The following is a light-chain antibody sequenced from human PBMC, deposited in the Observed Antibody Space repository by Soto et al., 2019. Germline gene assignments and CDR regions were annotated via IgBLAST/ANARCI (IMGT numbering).Light chain of an antibody. J-gene: IGLJ2*01. CDR1: SSDVGSYNL. CDR3: CSYAGSSTVV. Sequence: QSALTQPASVSGSPGQSITISCTGTSSDVGSYNLVSWYQQHPGKAPKLMIYEGSKRPSGVSNRFSGSKSGNTASLTISGLQAEDAADYYCCSYAGSSTVVFGGGTQLTVL. CDR2: EGS. V-gene: IGLV2-23*01.